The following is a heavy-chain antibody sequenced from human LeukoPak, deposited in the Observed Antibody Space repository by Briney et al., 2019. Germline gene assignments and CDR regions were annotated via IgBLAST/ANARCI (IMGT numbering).Heavy chain of an antibody. V-gene: IGHV1-2*02. CDR2: IDPNSDNI. CDR3: ARSAYNYGYVYFDH. CDR1: GYTFTGCF. Sequence: ASVKVSCKASGYTFTGCFIHYVRQAPGQGLEWMGWIDPNSDNIRYSETFKDRVTMTRDTSTNTAYMELSWLRSDDTAVYYCARSAYNYGYVYFDHWGQGALVIVSS. J-gene: IGHJ4*02. D-gene: IGHD5-18*01.